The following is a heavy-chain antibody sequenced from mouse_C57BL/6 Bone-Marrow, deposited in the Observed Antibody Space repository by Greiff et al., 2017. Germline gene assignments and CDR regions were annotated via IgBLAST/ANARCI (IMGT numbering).Heavy chain of an antibody. CDR2: INPYNGGT. J-gene: IGHJ4*01. D-gene: IGHD2-1*01. V-gene: IGHV1-19*01. CDR3: AREGNYGGAMDY. CDR1: GYTFTDYY. Sequence: EVQLVESGPVLVKPGASVKMSCKASGYTFTDYYMNWVKQCHGKSLEWIGVINPYNGGTSSNQKFKGKATLTVDKSSSTAYMELNSLTSEDSAVYYCAREGNYGGAMDYWGQGTSVTVSS.